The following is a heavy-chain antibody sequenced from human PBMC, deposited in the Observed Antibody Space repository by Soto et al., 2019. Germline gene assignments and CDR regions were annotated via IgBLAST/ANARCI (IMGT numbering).Heavy chain of an antibody. V-gene: IGHV4-59*01. D-gene: IGHD3-3*01. J-gene: IGHJ6*03. CDR3: ARESITIFGVAIPGYYYMDV. CDR1: GGSISSYY. CDR2: IYYSGST. Sequence: SETLSLTCTVSGGSISSYYWSWIRQPPGKGLEWIGYIYYSGSTNYNPSLKSRVTISVDTSKNQFSLKLSSVTAADTAVYYCARESITIFGVAIPGYYYMDVWGKGTTVTVSS.